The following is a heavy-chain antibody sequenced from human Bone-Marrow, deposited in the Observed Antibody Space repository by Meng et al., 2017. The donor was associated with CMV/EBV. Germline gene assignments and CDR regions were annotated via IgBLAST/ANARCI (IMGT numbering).Heavy chain of an antibody. D-gene: IGHD2-2*02. CDR1: GGTFSSYA. CDR2: IIPIFGTA. CDR3: ARVGQGCSSTSCYTNYYYGMDV. Sequence: SVKVSCKASGGTFSSYAISWVRQAPGQGLEWMGGIIPIFGTASYAQKFQGRVTMTRDTSTSTVYMELSSLRSEDTAVYYCARVGQGCSSTSCYTNYYYGMDVWGQGTTVTVSS. J-gene: IGHJ6*02. V-gene: IGHV1-69*05.